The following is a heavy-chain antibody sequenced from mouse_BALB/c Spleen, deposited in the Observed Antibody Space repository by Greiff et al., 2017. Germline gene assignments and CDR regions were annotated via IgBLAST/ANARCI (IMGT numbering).Heavy chain of an antibody. V-gene: IGHV5-9-4*01. Sequence: EVKLMESGGGLVKPGGSLKLSCAASGFTFSSYAMSWVRQSPEKRLEWVAEISSGGSYTYYPDTVTGRFTISRDNAKNTLYLEMSSLRSEDTAMYYSAREGISSYAIDYWGQGASVTVSS. CDR1: GFTFSSYA. CDR3: AREGISSYAIDY. J-gene: IGHJ4*01. CDR2: ISSGGSYT.